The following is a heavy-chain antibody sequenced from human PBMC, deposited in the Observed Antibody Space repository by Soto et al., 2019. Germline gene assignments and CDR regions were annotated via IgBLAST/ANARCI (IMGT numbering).Heavy chain of an antibody. V-gene: IGHV3-30*18. CDR3: AKEYVAGTAFDY. J-gene: IGHJ4*02. Sequence: GGSLRLSCAASGFTFSSYGMHWVRQAPGKGLEWVAVISYDGSNKYYADSVKGRFTISRDNSKNTLYLQMNSLRAEDTAVYYCAKEYVAGTAFDYWGQGTLVTVSS. D-gene: IGHD6-19*01. CDR2: ISYDGSNK. CDR1: GFTFSSYG.